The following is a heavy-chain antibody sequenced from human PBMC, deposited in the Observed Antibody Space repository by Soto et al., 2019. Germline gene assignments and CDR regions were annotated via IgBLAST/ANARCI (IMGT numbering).Heavy chain of an antibody. Sequence: QLQLQESGLGLVKPSQTLSLTCAVSGGSISSGGYSWSWIRQPPGKGLEWIGYIYHSGSTYYNPSLKSRVTISVDRSKNQFSLKLSSVTAADSAVYYCAGVRGPYCGGECYPPTPNWFDPWGQGTLVTVSS. V-gene: IGHV4-30-2*01. CDR1: GGSISSGGYS. J-gene: IGHJ5*02. CDR2: IYHSGST. CDR3: AGVRGPYCGGECYPPTPNWFDP. D-gene: IGHD2-21*01.